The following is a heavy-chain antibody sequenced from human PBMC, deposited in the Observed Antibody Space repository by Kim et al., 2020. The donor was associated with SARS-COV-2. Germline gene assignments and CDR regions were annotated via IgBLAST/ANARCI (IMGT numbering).Heavy chain of an antibody. D-gene: IGHD3-22*01. Sequence: ASVKVSCKASGYTFTGYYMHWVRQAPGQGLEWMGWINPNSGGTNYAQKFQGRVTMTRDTSISTAYMELSRLRSDDTAVYYCAREVDSSGSHLDYWGQGTLVTVSS. V-gene: IGHV1-2*02. CDR3: AREVDSSGSHLDY. CDR2: INPNSGGT. CDR1: GYTFTGYY. J-gene: IGHJ4*02.